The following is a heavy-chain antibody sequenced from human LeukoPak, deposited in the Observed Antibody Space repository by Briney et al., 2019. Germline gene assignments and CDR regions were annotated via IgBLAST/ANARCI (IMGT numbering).Heavy chain of an antibody. CDR3: ASSDQYYFDY. V-gene: IGHV1-2*02. J-gene: IGHJ4*02. CDR1: GYTFTDYY. Sequence: ASVKVSCKASGYTFTDYYMHWVRQAPGQGLEWVGWINPNSGGTDYAQKFQGTVTMTRDTSISTAYMELSSLRSDDTAVYYCASSDQYYFDYWGQGTLVTVSS. CDR2: INPNSGGT.